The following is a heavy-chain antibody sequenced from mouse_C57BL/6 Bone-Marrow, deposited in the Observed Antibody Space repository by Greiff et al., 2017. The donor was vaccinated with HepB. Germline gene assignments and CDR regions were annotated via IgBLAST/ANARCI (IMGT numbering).Heavy chain of an antibody. D-gene: IGHD2-1*01. J-gene: IGHJ2*01. V-gene: IGHV1-69*01. Sequence: QVQLQQSGAELVMPGASVKLSCKASGYTFTSYWMHWVKQRPGQGLEWIGEIDPSDSYTNYNQKFKGKSTLTVDKSSSTAYMQLSSLTSEDSAVYYCARGLWYDYWGQGTTLTVSS. CDR3: ARGLWYDY. CDR1: GYTFTSYW. CDR2: IDPSDSYT.